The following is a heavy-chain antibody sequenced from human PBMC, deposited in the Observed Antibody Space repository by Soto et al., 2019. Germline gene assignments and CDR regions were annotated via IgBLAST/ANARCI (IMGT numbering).Heavy chain of an antibody. D-gene: IGHD3-16*01. J-gene: IGHJ5*02. V-gene: IGHV4-59*01. Sequence: SETLSLTCTVSGGSISSYYWSWIRQPPGKGLEWIGYIYYSGSTNYNPSLKSRVTISVDTSKNQFSLKLSSVTAADTAVYYCARGGGYGSDWFDPWGQGTLVT. CDR3: ARGGGYGSDWFDP. CDR2: IYYSGST. CDR1: GGSISSYY.